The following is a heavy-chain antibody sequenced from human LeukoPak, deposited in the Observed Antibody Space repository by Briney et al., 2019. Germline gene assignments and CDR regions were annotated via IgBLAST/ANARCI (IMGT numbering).Heavy chain of an antibody. CDR2: ISGSGGST. J-gene: IGHJ4*02. CDR3: AKVDSSSWYYFDY. V-gene: IGHV3-23*01. Sequence: QTGGSLRLSCAASGFTFSSYAMSWVRQAPGKGLEWVSAISGSGGSTYYADSVKGRFTISRDNSKNTLHLQMNSLRAEDTAVYYCAKVDSSSWYYFDYWGQGTLVTVSS. CDR1: GFTFSSYA. D-gene: IGHD6-13*01.